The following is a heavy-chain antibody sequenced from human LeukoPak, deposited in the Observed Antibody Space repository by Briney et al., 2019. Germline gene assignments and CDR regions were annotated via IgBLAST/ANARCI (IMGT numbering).Heavy chain of an antibody. CDR3: ARGVPAATPYYYYYYMDV. Sequence: GASVKVSCKASGSTFTSYYMHWVRQAPGQGLEWMGIINPSGGGTSYAQKFQGRVTITRDTSASTAYMELSSLRSEDMAVYYCARGVPAATPYYYYYYMDVWGKGTTVTVSS. CDR1: GSTFTSYY. J-gene: IGHJ6*03. CDR2: INPSGGGT. V-gene: IGHV1-46*01. D-gene: IGHD2-2*01.